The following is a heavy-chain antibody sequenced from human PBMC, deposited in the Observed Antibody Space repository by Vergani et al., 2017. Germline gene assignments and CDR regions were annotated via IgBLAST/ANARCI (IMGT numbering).Heavy chain of an antibody. CDR2: ISGSGVSA. V-gene: IGHV3-23*01. J-gene: IGHJ4*02. Sequence: EVQLLESGGGLVQPGGSLRLTCAASEFTFSNYAMNWVRQAPGKGLEWVSGISGSGVSAYYTDSVKGRFTISRDNSKNMLFLQMNNLRTEDTAIYYCAKHYFVSGNYLFDYWCQGTLVTVSS. CDR3: AKHYFVSGNYLFDY. CDR1: EFTFSNYA. D-gene: IGHD3-10*01.